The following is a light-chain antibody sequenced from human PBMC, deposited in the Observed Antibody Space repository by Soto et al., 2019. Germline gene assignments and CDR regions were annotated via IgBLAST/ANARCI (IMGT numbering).Light chain of an antibody. V-gene: IGKV3-15*01. Sequence: EIVMTQSPATLSVSPGERATLSCSASQSVSSNLAWYQHKPGQAPRLLIYGASTRATGIPARFSGSGSGTEFTLTISSLQSEDFAVYYCQQYDTWPPYTFGQGTKLELK. J-gene: IGKJ2*01. CDR3: QQYDTWPPYT. CDR1: QSVSSN. CDR2: GAS.